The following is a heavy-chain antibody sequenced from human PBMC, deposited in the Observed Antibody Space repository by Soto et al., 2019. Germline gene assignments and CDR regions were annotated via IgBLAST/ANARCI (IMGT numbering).Heavy chain of an antibody. V-gene: IGHV1-3*01. J-gene: IGHJ4*02. Sequence: ASVKVSCKASGYTFSSYAMHWVRQAPGQRLEWMGWINAGNGNTKYSQKSQGRVTITRDTSASTAYMELSSLRSEDTAVYSCARGPNPYFFDYWGQGTLVTVSS. CDR3: ARGPNPYFFDY. CDR2: INAGNGNT. CDR1: GYTFSSYA.